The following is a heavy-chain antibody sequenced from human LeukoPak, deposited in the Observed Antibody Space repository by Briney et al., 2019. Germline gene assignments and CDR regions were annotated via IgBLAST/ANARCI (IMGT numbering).Heavy chain of an antibody. CDR2: ISSDGSNT. Sequence: HTGGSLRLSCSASGFTFSNSYMYWVRQAPGKGLVWVSRISSDGSNTIYADSVKGRFTISRDNTKSTLYLQMNGLRAEDTAVYYCAKDGGGSLEWLPPMGVWGRGTTVTVSS. J-gene: IGHJ6*02. CDR1: GFTFSNSY. D-gene: IGHD3-3*01. CDR3: AKDGGGSLEWLPPMGV. V-gene: IGHV3-74*01.